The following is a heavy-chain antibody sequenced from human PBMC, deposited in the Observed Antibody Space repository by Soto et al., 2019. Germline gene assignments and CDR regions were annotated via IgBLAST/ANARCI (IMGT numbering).Heavy chain of an antibody. CDR3: VKGEYYYDSSGYYPFDY. D-gene: IGHD3-22*01. Sequence: GGSLRLSCSASGFTFSIYAMHWVRQAPGKRLEYVSSISTNWCSTDYADSVKGRFTISRDNSKNTVYLQMRSLRVEDTAVYYCVKGEYYYDSSGYYPFDYWGQGTLVTVSS. CDR1: GFTFSIYA. CDR2: ISTNWCST. V-gene: IGHV3-64D*06. J-gene: IGHJ4*02.